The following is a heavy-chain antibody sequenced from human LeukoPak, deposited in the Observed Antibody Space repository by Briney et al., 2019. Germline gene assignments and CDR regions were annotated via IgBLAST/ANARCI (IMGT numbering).Heavy chain of an antibody. V-gene: IGHV3-48*01. Sequence: PGGSLRLSCAASGFTFSSYSMNWVRQAPGKGLEWVSYISSSSSTIYYADSVKGRFTISRDNAKNSLYLQMNSLRAEDTAVYYCARDWGFDPWGQGTLVTVSS. J-gene: IGHJ5*02. D-gene: IGHD3-16*01. CDR2: ISSSSSTI. CDR1: GFTFSSYS. CDR3: ARDWGFDP.